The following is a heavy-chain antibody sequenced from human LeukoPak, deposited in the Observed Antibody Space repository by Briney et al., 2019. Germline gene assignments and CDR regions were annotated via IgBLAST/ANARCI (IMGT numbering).Heavy chain of an antibody. Sequence: SETLSLICTVSNGSISSDHWSWVRQPPGKGLEWIGYILTSGTTNYNPSLKSRLTISVDTSKNQFTLKLSSVTAADTAVYYCARLRVSGTYLYYFDYWGQGTLATVSS. J-gene: IGHJ4*02. D-gene: IGHD3-10*01. CDR2: ILTSGTT. CDR3: ARLRVSGTYLYYFDY. V-gene: IGHV4-4*09. CDR1: NGSISSDH.